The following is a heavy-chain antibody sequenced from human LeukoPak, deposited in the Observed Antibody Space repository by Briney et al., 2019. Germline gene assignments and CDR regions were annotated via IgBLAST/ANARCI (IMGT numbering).Heavy chain of an antibody. Sequence: SEALSLTCTVSGGSISSYYWSWIRQPPGKRLEWIGYIYYSGSTNYNPSLKSRVTISVDTSKNQFSLKLSSVTAADTAVYYCARASKHYFDYWGQGTLVTVSS. CDR1: GGSISSYY. CDR3: ARASKHYFDY. V-gene: IGHV4-59*01. J-gene: IGHJ4*02. D-gene: IGHD2-2*01. CDR2: IYYSGST.